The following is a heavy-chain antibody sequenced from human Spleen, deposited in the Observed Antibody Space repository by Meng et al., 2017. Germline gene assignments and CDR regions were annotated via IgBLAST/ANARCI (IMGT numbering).Heavy chain of an antibody. J-gene: IGHJ4*02. Sequence: GESLKISCAASGFTVSSNYMSWVRQAPGKGLEWVSVIYSGGSTYYADSVKGRFTISRHNSKNTLYLQMNSLRAEDTAVYYCARLYCSSTSCYDYWGQGTLVTVSS. CDR3: ARLYCSSTSCYDY. V-gene: IGHV3-53*04. CDR1: GFTVSSNY. CDR2: IYSGGST. D-gene: IGHD2-2*01.